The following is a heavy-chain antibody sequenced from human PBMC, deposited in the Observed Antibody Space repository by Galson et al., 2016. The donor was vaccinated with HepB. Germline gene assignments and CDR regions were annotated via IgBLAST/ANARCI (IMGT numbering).Heavy chain of an antibody. CDR3: TRVHREGIAAAGLQI. V-gene: IGHV3-74*01. Sequence: SLRLSCAASGFPFSNYWMHWVRQAPGKGPVWVSRINSDGSSTTYADSVKGRFTISRDNAKNTLYLQMNSLRAEDTALYYCTRVHREGIAAAGLQICGQGTLVIVSS. D-gene: IGHD6-13*01. CDR1: GFPFSNYW. J-gene: IGHJ4*02. CDR2: INSDGSST.